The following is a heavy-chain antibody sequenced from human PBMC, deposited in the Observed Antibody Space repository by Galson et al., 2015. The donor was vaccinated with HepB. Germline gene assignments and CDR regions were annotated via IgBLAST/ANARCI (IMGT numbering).Heavy chain of an antibody. J-gene: IGHJ5*02. CDR1: GYTFTSYD. Sequence: SVKVSCKASGYTFTSYDINWVRQATGQGLEWMGWMNPNSGNTGYAQKFQGRVTMTRNTSISTAYMELSSLRSEDTAVYYCARSVYFPRSRRYNWFDPWGQGTLVTVSS. CDR2: MNPNSGNT. CDR3: ARSVYFPRSRRYNWFDP. D-gene: IGHD2-8*01. V-gene: IGHV1-8*01.